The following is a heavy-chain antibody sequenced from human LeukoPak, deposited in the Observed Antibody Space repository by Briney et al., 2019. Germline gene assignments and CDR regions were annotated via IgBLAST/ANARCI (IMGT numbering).Heavy chain of an antibody. CDR3: ARDETQRQHYYESSSYCPDAFDV. V-gene: IGHV3-48*04. CDR1: GFTFSRDS. Sequence: GGSLRLSCAASGFTFSRDSMNWVRQAPGKGLEWVSYINGGGSPIYYADSVKGRFTISRDNAKNSLYLQMDSLRVEDTAVYYCARDETQRQHYYESSSYCPDAFDVWGQGTMVTVSS. CDR2: INGGGSPI. D-gene: IGHD3-22*01. J-gene: IGHJ3*01.